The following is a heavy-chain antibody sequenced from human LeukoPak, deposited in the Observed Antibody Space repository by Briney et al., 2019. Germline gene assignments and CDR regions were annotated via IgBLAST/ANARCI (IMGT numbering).Heavy chain of an antibody. CDR2: IKSDGSNT. CDR3: ARGGYYGSGRYYFDS. CDR1: GLTFSIHW. V-gene: IGHV3-74*01. D-gene: IGHD3-3*01. Sequence: GGSLRLSCAASGLTFSIHWMNWVRQAPGKGLVWVSRIKSDGSNTNYADSVKGRFTISRDNAKNTLHLQMNSLRAEDTAVYYCARGGYYGSGRYYFDSWGQGTLVTVSS. J-gene: IGHJ4*02.